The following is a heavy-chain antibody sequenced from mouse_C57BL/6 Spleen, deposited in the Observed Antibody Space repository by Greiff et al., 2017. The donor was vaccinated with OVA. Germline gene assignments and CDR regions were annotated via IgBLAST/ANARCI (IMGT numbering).Heavy chain of an antibody. CDR3: ARDWDYDGFAY. J-gene: IGHJ3*01. V-gene: IGHV3-6*01. Sequence: EVKLQESGPGLVKPSQSLSLTCSVTGYSITSGYYWNWIRQFPGNKLEWMGYISYDGSNNYNPSLKNRISITRDTSKNQFFLKLNSVTTEDTATYYCARDWDYDGFAYWGQGTLVTVSA. CDR2: ISYDGSN. CDR1: GYSITSGYY. D-gene: IGHD2-4*01.